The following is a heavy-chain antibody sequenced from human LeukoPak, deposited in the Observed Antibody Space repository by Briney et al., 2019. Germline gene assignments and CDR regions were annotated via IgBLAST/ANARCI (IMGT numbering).Heavy chain of an antibody. V-gene: IGHV3-21*01. D-gene: IGHD1-7*01. CDR2: ISSSSYI. CDR3: ARELELGAFDI. J-gene: IGHJ3*02. Sequence: GGSLRLSCAASGFTFSSYGMHWVRQAPGKGLEWVSSISSSSYIYYADSVKGRFTISRDNAKNSLYLQMNSLRAEDTAVYYCARELELGAFDIWGQGTMVTVSS. CDR1: GFTFSSYG.